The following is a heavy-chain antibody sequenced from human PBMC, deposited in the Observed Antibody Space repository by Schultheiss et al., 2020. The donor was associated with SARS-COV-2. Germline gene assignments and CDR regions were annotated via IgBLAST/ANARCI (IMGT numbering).Heavy chain of an antibody. J-gene: IGHJ5*02. V-gene: IGHV4-39*07. CDR2: IYYSGST. CDR3: ARGARYNWNDGWFDP. Sequence: SETLSLTCTVSGGSISSSSYYWGWIRQPPGKGLEWIGSIYYSGSTYYNPSLKSRVTLSIDTSKNQFSLQLNSVTPEDTAVYYCARGARYNWNDGWFDPWGQGTLVTVSS. CDR1: GGSISSSSYY. D-gene: IGHD1-1*01.